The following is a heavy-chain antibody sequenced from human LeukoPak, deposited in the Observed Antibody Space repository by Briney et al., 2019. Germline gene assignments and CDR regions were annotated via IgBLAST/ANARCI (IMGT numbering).Heavy chain of an antibody. CDR1: GFTFSYYE. CDR2: IGSGSNYI. J-gene: IGHJ4*02. V-gene: IGHV3-21*01. D-gene: IGHD6-19*01. CDR3: ARVLGGISGWQVDF. Sequence: PGGSLRLSCAASGFTFSYYEMNWVRQAPGKGLEWVSSIGSGSNYIYYADSLKGRFTISRDDARNSLYLQMNGLRVEDTGVYYCARVLGGISGWQVDFWGQGTLVTVSS.